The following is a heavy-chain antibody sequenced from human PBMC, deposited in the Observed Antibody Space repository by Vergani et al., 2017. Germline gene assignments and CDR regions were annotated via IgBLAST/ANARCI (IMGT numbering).Heavy chain of an antibody. J-gene: IGHJ3*02. CDR2: ISSSSYT. CDR1: GFTFSSYA. Sequence: EVQLLESGGGLVQPGGSLRLSCAASGFTFSSYAMSWVRQAPGKGLEWVSYISSSSYTNYADSVKGRFTISRDNAKNSLYLQMNSLRAEDTAVYYCARSPPYYYDSSGLSRAFDIWGQGTMVTVSS. V-gene: IGHV3-48*04. D-gene: IGHD3-22*01. CDR3: ARSPPYYYDSSGLSRAFDI.